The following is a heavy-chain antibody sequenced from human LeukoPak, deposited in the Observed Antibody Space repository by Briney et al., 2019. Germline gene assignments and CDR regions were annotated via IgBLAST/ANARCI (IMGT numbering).Heavy chain of an antibody. J-gene: IGHJ3*02. CDR3: AHSEDWDDLGAFDI. Sequence: KESGPTLVKPTQTLTLTCTFSGFSLTSSGVGVGWIRQPPGKALEWLALIYWNDEKRYSPSLKSRLTITKDTSKNQVVLTMTNMDPVDTATYYCAHSEDWDDLGAFDIRGQGTMVTVSS. D-gene: IGHD1-1*01. V-gene: IGHV2-5*01. CDR2: IYWNDEK. CDR1: GFSLTSSGVG.